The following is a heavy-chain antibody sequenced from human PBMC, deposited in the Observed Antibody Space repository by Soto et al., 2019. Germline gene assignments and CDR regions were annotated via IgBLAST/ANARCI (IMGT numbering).Heavy chain of an antibody. J-gene: IGHJ6*02. CDR2: ISYDGSNK. CDR3: AKGAYGDPPHGMDV. CDR1: GFTFSSYG. D-gene: IGHD4-17*01. V-gene: IGHV3-30*18. Sequence: GGSLILSCAASGFTFSSYGMHWVRQAPGKGLEWVAVISYDGSNKYYADSVKGRFTISRDNSKNTLYLQMNSLRAEDTAVYYCAKGAYGDPPHGMDVWGQGTTVTVSS.